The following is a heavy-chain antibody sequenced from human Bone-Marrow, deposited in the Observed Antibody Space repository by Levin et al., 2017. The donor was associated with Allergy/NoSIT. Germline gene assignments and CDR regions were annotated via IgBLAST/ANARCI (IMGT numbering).Heavy chain of an antibody. D-gene: IGHD3-9*01. CDR3: ARDMRYFDWLLVGDALDV. Sequence: GESLKISCTASGSTFSSHSMNWVRQAPGKGLEWVSSISSSGSYIYYADSVKGRFTISRDNTKNSLYLQMSDLRAEDTAVYYCARDMRYFDWLLVGDALDVWGQGAAVTVSS. V-gene: IGHV3-21*06. J-gene: IGHJ3*01. CDR1: GSTFSSHS. CDR2: ISSSGSYI.